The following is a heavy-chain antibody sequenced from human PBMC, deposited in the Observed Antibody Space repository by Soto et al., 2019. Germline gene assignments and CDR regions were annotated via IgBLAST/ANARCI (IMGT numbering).Heavy chain of an antibody. CDR2: IWYDGSNK. CDR1: GVTFSSYG. V-gene: IGHV3-33*01. D-gene: IGHD3-16*01. J-gene: IGHJ6*02. Sequence: GGPLRLSCLASGVTFSSYGMHWVRQAPGKGLEWVAVIWYDGSNKYYADSVKGRLTISRDNSKNTLYLQMNSLRAEDTAVYYCASLFEATRGRYDYYGMDVWGQGTTVLVSS. CDR3: ASLFEATRGRYDYYGMDV.